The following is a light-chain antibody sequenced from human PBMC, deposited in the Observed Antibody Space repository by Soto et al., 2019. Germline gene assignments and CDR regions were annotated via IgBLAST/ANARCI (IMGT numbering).Light chain of an antibody. CDR2: EVS. Sequence: QSALTQPASVSGSPGQSITISCTGTNSDVGGYNSVSWYQQHPGKAPKLMIYEVSNRPSGVSNRFSGSKSGNTASLTTSGLQAEDEADYYCSSYTTSSTLVFGTGTKVTVL. V-gene: IGLV2-14*01. CDR3: SSYTTSSTLV. J-gene: IGLJ1*01. CDR1: NSDVGGYNS.